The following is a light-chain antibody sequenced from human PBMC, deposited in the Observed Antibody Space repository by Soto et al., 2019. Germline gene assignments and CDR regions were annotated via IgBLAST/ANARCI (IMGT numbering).Light chain of an antibody. CDR1: QSVRSN. Sequence: EIVMTQSPATLSVSPGEGATLSCRASQSVRSNVAWYYQKPGQAPRLLIYRASSRAAGLPDRFSGSGSGTEFTLTISTLQSEDFAVYYCQQYNKWPITFGQGTRLEI. J-gene: IGKJ5*01. V-gene: IGKV3-15*01. CDR2: RAS. CDR3: QQYNKWPIT.